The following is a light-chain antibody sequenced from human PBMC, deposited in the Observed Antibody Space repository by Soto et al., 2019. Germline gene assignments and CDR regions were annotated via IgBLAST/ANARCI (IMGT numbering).Light chain of an antibody. CDR1: QXISXX. CDR2: AAS. Sequence: DIQMTQSPSSLSASVGDRVTITCRASQXISXXLYWYQQKVGKAPKLLIYAASSLQRGVPSRFXGSGSGXDXXXXIXXXXPEDFATYYCQQSYSTPRTFGQGTKLEIK. CDR3: QQSYSTPRT. V-gene: IGKV1-39*01. J-gene: IGKJ2*02.